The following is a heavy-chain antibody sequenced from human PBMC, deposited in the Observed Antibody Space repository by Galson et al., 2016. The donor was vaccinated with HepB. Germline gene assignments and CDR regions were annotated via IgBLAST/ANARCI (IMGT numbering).Heavy chain of an antibody. J-gene: IGHJ4*02. Sequence: SLRLSCAASGFTVSSNYMSWVRQAPGKGLEWVANINEDGRKTYYGDSVKGRFIISRDNARNSMHLQMNSLRAEDTAVYFCAGAGNNFDSWGQGTLATVSS. D-gene: IGHD3-9*01. V-gene: IGHV3-7*03. CDR3: AGAGNNFDS. CDR2: INEDGRKT. CDR1: GFTVSSNY.